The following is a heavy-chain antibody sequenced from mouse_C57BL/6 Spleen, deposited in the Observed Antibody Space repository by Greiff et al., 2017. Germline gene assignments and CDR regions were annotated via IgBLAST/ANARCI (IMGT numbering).Heavy chain of an antibody. CDR3: AIIRNYVEAWFAY. D-gene: IGHD2-1*01. Sequence: EVQLQQSGPELVNPGASVKISCKASGYSFTDYNMNWVKQSNGKSLEWIGVINPNYGTTSYNQKFNGKATLTVDQSSSTAYMQLNSLTSEDSAVYYCAIIRNYVEAWFAYWGQGTLVTVSA. V-gene: IGHV1-39*01. J-gene: IGHJ3*01. CDR2: INPNYGTT. CDR1: GYSFTDYN.